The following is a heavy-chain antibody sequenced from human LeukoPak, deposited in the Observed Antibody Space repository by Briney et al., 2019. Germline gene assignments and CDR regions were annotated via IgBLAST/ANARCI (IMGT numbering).Heavy chain of an antibody. Sequence: GGSLRLSCAASGFTFSSYAMHWVRQAPGKGLEWVAVISYDGSNKYYADSVKGRFTISRDNSKNTLYLQMNSLRAEDTAVYYCAKDSIVGATPDYWGQGTLVTVSS. CDR2: ISYDGSNK. CDR3: AKDSIVGATPDY. V-gene: IGHV3-30*04. J-gene: IGHJ4*02. D-gene: IGHD1-26*01. CDR1: GFTFSSYA.